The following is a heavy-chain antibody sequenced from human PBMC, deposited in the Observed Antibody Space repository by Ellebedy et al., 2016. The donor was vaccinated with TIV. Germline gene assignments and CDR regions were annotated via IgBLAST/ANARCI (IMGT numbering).Heavy chain of an antibody. V-gene: IGHV3-23*01. J-gene: IGHJ6*02. Sequence: GGSLRLSXAASGLTFSNYVMSWVRQAPGKGLEWVSSISGSGGLTYHADSVRGRFTMSRDNSKSIFYLQMYNLRAEDTAVYYCARGNSGNDWADYYGMDVWGQGTTAIVSS. CDR2: ISGSGGLT. D-gene: IGHD5-12*01. CDR3: ARGNSGNDWADYYGMDV. CDR1: GLTFSNYV.